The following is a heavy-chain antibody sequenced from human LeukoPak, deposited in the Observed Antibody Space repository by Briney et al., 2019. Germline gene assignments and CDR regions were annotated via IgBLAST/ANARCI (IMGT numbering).Heavy chain of an antibody. CDR3: ARVSHDYDDY. CDR2: IYHSGST. Sequence: SGTLSLTCTVSGYSISSGYYWGWIRQPPGKGLEWIGSIYHSGSTYYNPSLKSRVTISVDTSKNQFSLKLSSVTAADTAVYYCARVSHDYDDYWGQGTLVTVSS. J-gene: IGHJ4*02. CDR1: GYSISSGYY. V-gene: IGHV4-38-2*02.